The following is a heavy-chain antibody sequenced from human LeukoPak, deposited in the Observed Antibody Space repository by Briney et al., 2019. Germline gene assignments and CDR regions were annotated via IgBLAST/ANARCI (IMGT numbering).Heavy chain of an antibody. CDR3: AKAHTSSWFLSDY. V-gene: IGHV3-30*18. D-gene: IGHD6-13*01. CDR1: GFIFSSYG. CDR2: ISSDGSNK. J-gene: IGHJ4*02. Sequence: PGRSLRLSCAASGFIFSSYGMQWVRQVPDKGLEWVAVISSDGSNKHYAESVKGRFTISRDKSKNTLYLQMDSLRAEDTAVHYCAKAHTSSWFLSDYWGQGTLVAVSS.